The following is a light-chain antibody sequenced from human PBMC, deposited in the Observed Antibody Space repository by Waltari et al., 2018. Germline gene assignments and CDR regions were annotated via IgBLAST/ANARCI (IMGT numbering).Light chain of an antibody. J-gene: IGLJ3*02. CDR1: NIGTNS. CDR3: QVWDTNTRV. V-gene: IGLV3-9*01. CDR2: RDT. Sequence: SYELTQPLSVSVALGQTAIITCGGHNIGTNSVSWYQQKPGQAPVVVIYRDTSRPSEVSERISGSNSGNTATLTIIRAQVADEADYYCQVWDTNTRVFGRGTKVTVL.